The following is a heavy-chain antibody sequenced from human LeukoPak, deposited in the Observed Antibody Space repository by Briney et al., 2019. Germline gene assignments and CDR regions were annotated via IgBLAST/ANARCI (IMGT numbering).Heavy chain of an antibody. Sequence: GGSLRLSCAASGFTFSNYAMNWVRQAPGKGLEWVSSISSSSSYIYYADSVKGRFTISRDNAKNSLYLQMNSLRAEDTAVYYCARAVGGYYDSSGYPDYWGQGTLVTVSS. CDR2: ISSSSSYI. CDR1: GFTFSNYA. V-gene: IGHV3-21*01. J-gene: IGHJ4*02. CDR3: ARAVGGYYDSSGYPDY. D-gene: IGHD3-22*01.